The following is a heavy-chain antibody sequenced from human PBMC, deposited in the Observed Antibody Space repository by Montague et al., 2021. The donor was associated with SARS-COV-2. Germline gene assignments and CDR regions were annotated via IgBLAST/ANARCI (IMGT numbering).Heavy chain of an antibody. CDR2: ISDSGTT. CDR3: ERQPNGYPDWFDS. D-gene: IGHD5-18*01. Sequence: SETLSLTCTVSGGSITTFPYNCGWSRGPPGKGLEWMATISDSGTTYNSPSLRSRATLSMDMSTNQFSLRWTSVTAADTAVYFCERQPNGYPDWFDSWGQGTSVTVSS. V-gene: IGHV4-39*01. J-gene: IGHJ5*01. CDR1: GGSITTFPYN.